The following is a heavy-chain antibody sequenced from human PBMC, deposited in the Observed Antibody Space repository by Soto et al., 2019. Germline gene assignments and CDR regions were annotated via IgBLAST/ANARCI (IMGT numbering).Heavy chain of an antibody. V-gene: IGHV1-69*13. J-gene: IGHJ6*02. Sequence: GASVKVSCKASGGTFSSYAISWVRQAPGQGLEWMGGIIPIFGTANYAQKFQGRVTITADESTSTAYMELSSLRSEDTAVYYCARGSEQLVLRYYYYGMDVWGQGTTVTVSS. CDR1: GGTFSSYA. CDR3: ARGSEQLVLRYYYYGMDV. D-gene: IGHD6-6*01. CDR2: IIPIFGTA.